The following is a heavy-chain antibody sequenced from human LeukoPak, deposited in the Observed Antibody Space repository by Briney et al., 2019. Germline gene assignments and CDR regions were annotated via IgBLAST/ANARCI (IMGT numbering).Heavy chain of an antibody. V-gene: IGHV3-30*18. CDR3: AKESLEYYYGSGSYPDY. J-gene: IGHJ4*02. CDR2: ISYDGSNK. D-gene: IGHD3-10*01. Sequence: PGRSLRLSCVASVFTFSSYGMHGVRQAPGKGLEWVAVISYDGSNKYYADSVKGRFTISRDNSKNTLYLQMNTLRAEDTAVYYCAKESLEYYYGSGSYPDYWGQGTLVTVSS. CDR1: VFTFSSYG.